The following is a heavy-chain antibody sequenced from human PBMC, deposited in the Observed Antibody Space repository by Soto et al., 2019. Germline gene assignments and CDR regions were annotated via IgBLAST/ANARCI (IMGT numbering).Heavy chain of an antibody. CDR3: AKDDIVLVGPMDV. CDR2: ISYDGSNK. J-gene: IGHJ6*02. D-gene: IGHD2-2*01. CDR1: GFTFSSYG. Sequence: QVQLVESGGGVVQPGRSLRLSCAASGFTFSSYGMHWVRQAPGKGLEWVAVISYDGSNKYYADSVKGRFTISRDNSKNTMYLQMNSLRAEDTAVYYCAKDDIVLVGPMDVCGQGTTVTVSS. V-gene: IGHV3-30*18.